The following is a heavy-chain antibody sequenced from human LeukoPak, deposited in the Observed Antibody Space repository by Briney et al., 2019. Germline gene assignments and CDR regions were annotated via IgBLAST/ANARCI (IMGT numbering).Heavy chain of an antibody. V-gene: IGHV1-2*02. D-gene: IGHD3-10*01. CDR3: ARGGLGSGSYWYYYYYYMDV. CDR1: GYTFTSYD. CDR2: INPNSGGT. J-gene: IGHJ6*03. Sequence: GASVKVSCKASGYTFTSYDINWVRQAPGQGLEWMGWINPNSGGTNYAQKFQGRVTMTRDTSISTAYMELSRLRSDDTAVYYCARGGLGSGSYWYYYYYYMDVWGKGTTVTVSS.